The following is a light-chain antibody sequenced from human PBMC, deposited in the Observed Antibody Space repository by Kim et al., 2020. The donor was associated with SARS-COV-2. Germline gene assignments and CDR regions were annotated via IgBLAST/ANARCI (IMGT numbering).Light chain of an antibody. CDR1: GSVVGGYNY. CDR3: CSYAGSYTGV. V-gene: IGLV2-11*01. J-gene: IGLJ3*02. Sequence: GQSATISSTGTGSVVGGYNYVSWYQQHPGKAPKLMIYDVSKRPSGVPDRFSGSKSGNTASLTISGLQAEDEADYYCCSYAGSYTGVFGGGTQLTVL. CDR2: DVS.